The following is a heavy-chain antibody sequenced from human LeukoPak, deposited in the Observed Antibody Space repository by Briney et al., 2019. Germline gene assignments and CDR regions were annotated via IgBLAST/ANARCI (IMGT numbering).Heavy chain of an antibody. CDR3: ASVDFKGYSSSRLDY. D-gene: IGHD6-13*01. CDR1: GFTFSSYS. V-gene: IGHV3-21*01. J-gene: IGHJ4*02. Sequence: TAGGSLRLSCAAPGFTFSSYSMNWVRQAPGKGLEWVSSISSSSSYIYYADSVKGRFTISRDNAKNSLYLQMNSLRAEDTAVYYCASVDFKGYSSSRLDYWGQGTLVTVSS. CDR2: ISSSSSYI.